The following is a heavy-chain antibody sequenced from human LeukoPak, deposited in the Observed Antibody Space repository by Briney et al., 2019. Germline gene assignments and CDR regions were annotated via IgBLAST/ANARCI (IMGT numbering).Heavy chain of an antibody. D-gene: IGHD3-22*01. Sequence: GGSLRLSCRGSGFTFKDYTFHWVRQTLGKGLQWISLVTWNGDQSYYADSVKGRFTISRDNAENSLYLQMNSLRAEDTAVYYCARVLRYDNSGHDSFDIWGQGTMVIVSS. CDR2: VTWNGDQS. V-gene: IGHV3-21*01. CDR3: ARVLRYDNSGHDSFDI. J-gene: IGHJ3*02. CDR1: GFTFKDYT.